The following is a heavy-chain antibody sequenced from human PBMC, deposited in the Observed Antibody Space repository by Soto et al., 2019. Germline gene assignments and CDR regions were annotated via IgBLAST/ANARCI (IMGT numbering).Heavy chain of an antibody. CDR2: IIPIFGTA. V-gene: IGHV1-69*12. J-gene: IGHJ4*02. CDR1: GGTFSSYA. D-gene: IGHD2-15*01. CDR3: ARESRYCSGGSCYFLPGIDY. Sequence: QVQLVQSRAEVKKPGSSVKVSCKASGGTFSSYAISWVRQAPGLGLEWMGGIIPIFGTANYAQKFQGRVTITADESTSTAYMELSSLRSEDTAVYYCARESRYCSGGSCYFLPGIDYWGQGTLVTVSS.